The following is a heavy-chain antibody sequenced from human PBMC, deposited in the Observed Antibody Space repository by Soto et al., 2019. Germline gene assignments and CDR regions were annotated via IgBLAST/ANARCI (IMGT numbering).Heavy chain of an antibody. Sequence: QVQLVQSGAEVKEPGSAVKVSCKAPADSFSSYGISWVRQAPGQGLEWMGGIIPIFGTTHYAEKFQGRVTITADESTNTAYMELSSLRSEDTALYYCARVFPDGWVETGVVRGYLDTWGRGTLVTVSS. J-gene: IGHJ4*02. CDR3: ARVFPDGWVETGVVRGYLDT. CDR1: ADSFSSYG. V-gene: IGHV1-69*01. D-gene: IGHD3-3*01. CDR2: IIPIFGTT.